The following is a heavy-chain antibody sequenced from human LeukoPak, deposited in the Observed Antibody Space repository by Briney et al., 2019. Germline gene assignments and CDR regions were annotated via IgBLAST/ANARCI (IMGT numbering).Heavy chain of an antibody. CDR1: GGSFSGYY. J-gene: IGHJ5*02. CDR2: INHSGST. V-gene: IGHV4-34*01. Sequence: SETLSLTCAVYGGSFSGYYWSWIRRPPGKGLEWIGEINHSGSTNYNPSLKSRVTISVDTSKNQFSLKLSSVTAADTAVYYCARDSIVLRYRRFDPWGQGTLVTVSS. CDR3: ARDSIVLRYRRFDP. D-gene: IGHD3-9*01.